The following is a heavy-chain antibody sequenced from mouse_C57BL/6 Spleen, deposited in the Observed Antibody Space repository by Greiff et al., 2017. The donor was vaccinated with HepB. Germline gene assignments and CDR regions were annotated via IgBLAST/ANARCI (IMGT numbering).Heavy chain of an antibody. J-gene: IGHJ4*01. CDR1: GYTFTSYW. Sequence: QVQLQQPGAELVKPGASVKLSCKASGYTFTSYWMQWVKQRPGQGLEWIGEIDPSDSYTNYNQKFKGKATLTVDTSSSTAYMQLSSLTSEDSAVYYYARWEVAGAMDYWGQGTSVTVSS. CDR3: ARWEVAGAMDY. D-gene: IGHD1-1*01. CDR2: IDPSDSYT. V-gene: IGHV1-50*01.